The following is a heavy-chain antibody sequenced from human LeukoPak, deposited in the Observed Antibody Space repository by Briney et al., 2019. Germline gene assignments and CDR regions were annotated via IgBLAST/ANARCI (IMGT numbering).Heavy chain of an antibody. CDR3: ARTRQWLVRAGFDY. CDR1: GGSISSSSYY. V-gene: IGHV4-39*07. Sequence: SETLSLTCTVSGGSISSSSYYWSWIRQPPGKGLEWIGEINHSGSTNYNPSLKSRVTISVDTSKNQFSLKLSSVTAADTAVYYCARTRQWLVRAGFDYWGQGTLVTVSS. D-gene: IGHD6-19*01. J-gene: IGHJ4*02. CDR2: INHSGST.